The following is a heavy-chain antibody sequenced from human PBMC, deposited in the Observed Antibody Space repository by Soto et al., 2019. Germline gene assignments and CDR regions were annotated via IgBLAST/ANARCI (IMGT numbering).Heavy chain of an antibody. CDR1: GDSLSSGGYY. D-gene: IGHD2-15*01. CDR2: FYNIGST. Sequence: QVQLQESGPGLVKPSQTLSLTCTVSGDSLSSGGYYWSWLRQHPGQGLEWIGYFYNIGSTYYNPSLKSRLIISADTSKTQFSLKLSSVTAADMAVYFCARGGGYCSGGSCYRGGNFFAYWGQGSLVTVSS. V-gene: IGHV4-31*03. CDR3: ARGGGYCSGGSCYRGGNFFAY. J-gene: IGHJ4*02.